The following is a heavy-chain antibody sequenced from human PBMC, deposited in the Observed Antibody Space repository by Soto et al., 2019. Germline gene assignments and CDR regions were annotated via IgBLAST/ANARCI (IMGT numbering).Heavy chain of an antibody. CDR3: AKDYDYGDSLPFDC. CDR2: ISGSGGST. J-gene: IGHJ4*02. Sequence: GGSLRLSCAASGFTFSSYAMSWVRQAPGKGLEWVSAISGSGGSTYYADSVKGRFTISRDNSKNTLYLQLNDLGAEDTAIYYCAKDYDYGDSLPFDCWGQGTLVTVSS. CDR1: GFTFSSYA. D-gene: IGHD4-17*01. V-gene: IGHV3-23*01.